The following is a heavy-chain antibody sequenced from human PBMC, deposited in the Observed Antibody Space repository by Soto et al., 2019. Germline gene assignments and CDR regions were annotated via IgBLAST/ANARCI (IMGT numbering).Heavy chain of an antibody. Sequence: PGGSLRLSCAASGFTFSYSAMGWVRQAPGRGLEWVSTISGSGGTPYYADSVKGRFTISRDNSKNSLYLILNSLRADDTAIYYCAMGLAAAGPLDYWGQGALVTVSS. D-gene: IGHD6-13*01. CDR3: AMGLAAAGPLDY. J-gene: IGHJ4*02. CDR1: GFTFSYSA. V-gene: IGHV3-23*01. CDR2: ISGSGGTP.